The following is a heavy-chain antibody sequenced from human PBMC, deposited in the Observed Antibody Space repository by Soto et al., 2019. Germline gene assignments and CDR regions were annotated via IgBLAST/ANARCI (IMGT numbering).Heavy chain of an antibody. CDR1: GFTFSAYG. V-gene: IGHV3-30*18. D-gene: IGHD3-22*01. J-gene: IGHJ4*02. Sequence: GGSVRLSCEVSGFTFSAYGMHWVRQAPGKGLEWVAAISHDGTNKNYGDSVKGRFTISRDNSKKTLYLQMNSLRPEDTALYYCAKDEYYYSRSGYYIFDSWGQGTLVTVSS. CDR2: ISHDGTNK. CDR3: AKDEYYYSRSGYYIFDS.